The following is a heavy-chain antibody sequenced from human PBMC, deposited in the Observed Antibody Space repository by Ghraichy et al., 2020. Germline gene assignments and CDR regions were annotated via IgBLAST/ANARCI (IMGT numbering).Heavy chain of an antibody. CDR2: TYWNGDK. J-gene: IGHJ5*02. CDR1: GFSLDTGGVG. Sequence: SGPTLVKPTQTLTLTCTFSGFSLDTGGVGVGWVRQPPGKALEWLALTYWNGDKRYGPSLQTRLSITRDTSRDQVVLTMTNMAPVDTATYYCARLRVVMDVVVDFDHWGQGTLVTVPS. CDR3: ARLRVVMDVVVDFDH. V-gene: IGHV2-5*01. D-gene: IGHD2-21*01.